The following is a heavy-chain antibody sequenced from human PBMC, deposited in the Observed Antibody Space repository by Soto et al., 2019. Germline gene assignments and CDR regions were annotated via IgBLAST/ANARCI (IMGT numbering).Heavy chain of an antibody. CDR3: ARGGYSYGTGGMDV. J-gene: IGHJ6*02. CDR2: IWYDGSNK. V-gene: IGHV3-33*01. CDR1: GFTFSSYG. D-gene: IGHD5-18*01. Sequence: GGSLRLSCAASGFTFSSYGMHWVRQAPGKGLEWVAVIWYDGSNKYYADSVKGRFTISRDNSKNTLYLQMNSLRAEDTAVYYCARGGYSYGTGGMDVWGQGTTVTVSS.